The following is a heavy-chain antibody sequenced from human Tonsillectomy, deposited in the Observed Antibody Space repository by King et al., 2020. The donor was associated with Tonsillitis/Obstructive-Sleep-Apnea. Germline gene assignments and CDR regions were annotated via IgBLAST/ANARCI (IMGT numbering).Heavy chain of an antibody. V-gene: IGHV3-7*01. CDR3: AREEGNYYYYMDV. CDR2: IKQDGSEK. Sequence: QLVQSGGGLVQPGGSLRLSCAASGFTFSSYWMSWVRQAPGKGLEWVANIKQDGSEKYYVDSVKGRFTISRDNAKNSLYLQMNSLRAEDTAVYYCAREEGNYYYYMDVWGKGTTVTVSS. J-gene: IGHJ6*03. CDR1: GFTFSSYW.